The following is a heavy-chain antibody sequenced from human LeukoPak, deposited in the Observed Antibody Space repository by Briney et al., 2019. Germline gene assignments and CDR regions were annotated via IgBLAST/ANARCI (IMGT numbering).Heavy chain of an antibody. CDR1: GFTFINYA. V-gene: IGHV3-23*01. D-gene: IGHD4-17*01. CDR2: ITGSGAGT. Sequence: GVSLRLSCAGSGFTFINYAMIWVRQAPGKGLEWVAAITGSGAGTYYADSVKGRFTVSRDNSKSTLYLQMNSLRPEDTAVYYCAKDPNGDYIGAFDFWGQGTTVTVSS. J-gene: IGHJ3*01. CDR3: AKDPNGDYIGAFDF.